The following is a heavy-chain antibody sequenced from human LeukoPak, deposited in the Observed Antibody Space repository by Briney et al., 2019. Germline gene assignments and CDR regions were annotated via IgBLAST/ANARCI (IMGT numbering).Heavy chain of an antibody. CDR2: MNPDGTTI. V-gene: IGHV3-74*01. D-gene: IGHD1-1*01. CDR1: GFTFSRYW. CDR3: ARENYNALDV. Sequence: AGGSLRLSCAASGFTFSRYWMQWVRQAPGKGPACVSRMNPDGTTISYADSVKGRLTISRDNAKNTLYLQMNSLRAEDTAVYYCARENYNALDVWGQGTTVTVSS. J-gene: IGHJ6*02.